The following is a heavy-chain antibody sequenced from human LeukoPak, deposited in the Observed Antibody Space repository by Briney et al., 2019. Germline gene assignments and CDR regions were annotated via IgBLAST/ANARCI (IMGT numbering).Heavy chain of an antibody. CDR3: ATTSDYGGNSGLDY. CDR2: IIPIFGIA. D-gene: IGHD4-23*01. Sequence: SVKVSCKASGGTFSSCAISWVRQAPGQGLEWMGRIIPIFGIANYAQKFQGRVTITADKSTSTAYMELSSLRSEDTAVYYCATTSDYGGNSGLDYWGQGTLVTVSS. V-gene: IGHV1-69*04. J-gene: IGHJ4*02. CDR1: GGTFSSCA.